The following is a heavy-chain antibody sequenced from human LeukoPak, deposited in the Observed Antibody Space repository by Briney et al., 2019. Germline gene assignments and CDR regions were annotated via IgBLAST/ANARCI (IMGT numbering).Heavy chain of an antibody. Sequence: SETLSLTCTVSGGSISSYYWSWIRQPPGKGLEWIGYIYYSGSTNYNPSLKSRVTISVDTSKNQFSLKLSSVTAADTAVYYCASPGYCSSTSCPSAFDIWGQGTMVTVSS. CDR1: GGSISSYY. CDR2: IYYSGST. D-gene: IGHD2-2*01. V-gene: IGHV4-59*01. CDR3: ASPGYCSSTSCPSAFDI. J-gene: IGHJ3*02.